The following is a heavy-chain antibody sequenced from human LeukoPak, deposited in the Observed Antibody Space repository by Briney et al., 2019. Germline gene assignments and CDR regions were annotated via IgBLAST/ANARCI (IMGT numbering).Heavy chain of an antibody. J-gene: IGHJ4*02. CDR1: GYTFTSYG. CDR3: AREAVAGTGPVGY. CDR2: ISAYNGNT. V-gene: IGHV1-18*01. Sequence: ASLKVSCKASGYTFTSYGISWVRETPGQRLEWMGWISAYNGNTKHAQKLQGRVTTTTDTSTSTAYLGLRSLRSDDTAVYYCAREAVAGTGPVGYWGQGTLVTVSS. D-gene: IGHD6-19*01.